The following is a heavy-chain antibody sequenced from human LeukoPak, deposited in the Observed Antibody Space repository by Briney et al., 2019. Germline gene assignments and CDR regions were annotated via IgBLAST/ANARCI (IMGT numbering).Heavy chain of an antibody. V-gene: IGHV3-21*01. CDR2: ISSSSSYI. CDR1: GFTFSSYS. J-gene: IGHJ4*02. D-gene: IGHD4-17*01. CDR3: ARVPRGLPDY. Sequence: GGSLRLSCAASGFTFSSYSMNWVRQAPGKGLEWVSSISSSSSYIYYADSVKGRFTISRDNVKNSLYLQMNSLRAEDTAVYYCARVPRGLPDYWGQGTLVTVSS.